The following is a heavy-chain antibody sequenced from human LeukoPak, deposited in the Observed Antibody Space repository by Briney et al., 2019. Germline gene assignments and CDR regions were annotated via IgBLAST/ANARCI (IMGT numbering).Heavy chain of an antibody. Sequence: SETLSLTCTVSGGPFSSFHWSWIRQPAGKGLEWLGHIYTSGSTNYSPSLKSRLTMSVDASKHQFSLKLSSVTAADTAVYYCARDFDSWGQRILVTVSS. CDR2: IYTSGST. J-gene: IGHJ4*02. CDR1: GGPFSSFH. CDR3: ARDFDS. V-gene: IGHV4-4*07.